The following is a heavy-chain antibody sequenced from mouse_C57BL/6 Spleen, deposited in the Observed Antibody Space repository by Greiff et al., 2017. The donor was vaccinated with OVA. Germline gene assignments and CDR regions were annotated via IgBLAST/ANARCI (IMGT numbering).Heavy chain of an antibody. Sequence: EVLLVESGGGLVQPGGSMKLSCAASGFTFSDAWMDWVRQSPEKGLEWVAEIRNKANNHATYYAESVKGRFTISRDDSKSSVYLQMNSLRAEDTGIYYCSGQPYDGSSLDYWGQGTILTVSS. CDR2: IRNKANNHAT. V-gene: IGHV6-6*01. J-gene: IGHJ2*01. CDR1: GFTFSDAW. D-gene: IGHD1-1*01. CDR3: SGQPYDGSSLDY.